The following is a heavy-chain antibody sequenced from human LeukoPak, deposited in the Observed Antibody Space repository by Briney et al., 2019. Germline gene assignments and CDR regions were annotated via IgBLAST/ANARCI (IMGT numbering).Heavy chain of an antibody. V-gene: IGHV3-74*01. CDR2: INSDGGGA. Sequence: GGSLRLSCAASGITFGNNWMHWVRQGPGKGLVWISRINSDGGGAICADSVKGRFTVSRDNAKNTLYLQMNSLRAEDTAVYYCARDVPHNWFDTWGQGTLVTVSS. CDR1: GITFGNNW. J-gene: IGHJ5*02. CDR3: ARDVPHNWFDT.